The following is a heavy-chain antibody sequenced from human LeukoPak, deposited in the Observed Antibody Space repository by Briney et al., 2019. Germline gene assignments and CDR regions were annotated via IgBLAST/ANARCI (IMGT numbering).Heavy chain of an antibody. CDR3: ARDLLIVPAASLAY. Sequence: GGSLRLSCAASGFTFSDYYMSWIRQPPGKGLEWVSYISSSGSTIYYADSVKGRFIISRDNAKTSLYLQMNSLSAEDTAVYYCARDLLIVPAASLAYWGQGTLVTVSS. CDR1: GFTFSDYY. V-gene: IGHV3-11*01. CDR2: ISSSGSTI. D-gene: IGHD2-2*01. J-gene: IGHJ4*02.